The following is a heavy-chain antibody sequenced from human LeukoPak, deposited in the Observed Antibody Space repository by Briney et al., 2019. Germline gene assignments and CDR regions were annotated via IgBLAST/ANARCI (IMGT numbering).Heavy chain of an antibody. V-gene: IGHV1-69*05. CDR3: ARLGATNWFDP. CDR1: GGTFRAYA. CDR2: VTPFFGSP. J-gene: IGHJ5*02. Sequence: GASVKVSCKASGGTFRAYAITWLRQAPGQGLEWIGGVTPFFGSPNYAQKFQGRVTITTDESTSTAYMELSSLRSDDTAVYYCARLGATNWFDPWGQGTLVTVSS. D-gene: IGHD3-16*01.